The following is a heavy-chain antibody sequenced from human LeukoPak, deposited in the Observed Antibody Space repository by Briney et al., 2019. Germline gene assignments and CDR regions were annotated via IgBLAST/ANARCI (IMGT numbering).Heavy chain of an antibody. CDR2: ISSRSTYI. Sequence: GGSLRLSCAASGVTFSSYSMNWVRQAPGKGLEWGSSISSRSTYIYYADSVKGRFTISRDNAKNSLYLQMNSLRAEDTAVYFCAKSTRAVMAMMDVWGKGTTVTVSS. CDR3: AKSTRAVMAMMDV. V-gene: IGHV3-21*01. CDR1: GVTFSSYS. J-gene: IGHJ6*04. D-gene: IGHD3-16*01.